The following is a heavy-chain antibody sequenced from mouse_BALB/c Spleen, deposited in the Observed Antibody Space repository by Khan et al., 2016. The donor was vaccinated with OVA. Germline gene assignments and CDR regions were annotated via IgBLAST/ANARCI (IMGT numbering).Heavy chain of an antibody. D-gene: IGHD1-1*01. V-gene: IGHV3-2*02. CDR2: ISYSGNT. Sequence: EVQLQESGPGLVKPSQSLPLTCTVTGYSITSDYAWNWIRQFPGSKLEWMGFISYSGNTNYNPSLKSRFSITRDTSKNQFFLQLNSVTTEDTATYYCARVYGGDFDYGGQGTTLTVSS. CDR3: ARVYGGDFDY. J-gene: IGHJ2*01. CDR1: GYSITSDYA.